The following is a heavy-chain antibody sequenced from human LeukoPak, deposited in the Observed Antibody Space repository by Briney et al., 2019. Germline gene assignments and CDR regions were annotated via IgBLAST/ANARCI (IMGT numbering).Heavy chain of an antibody. V-gene: IGHV4-39*01. CDR1: GGSISSSSYS. J-gene: IGHJ5*02. CDR2: IYYSGST. D-gene: IGHD2-15*01. Sequence: SETLSLTCTVSGGSISSSSYSWGWIRQPPGKGLEWIGSIYYSGSTYYNPSLKSRVTISVDTSKNQFSLKLSSVTAADTAVYYCARRIVVVVAAAYSAGWFDPWGQGTLVTVSS. CDR3: ARRIVVVVAAAYSAGWFDP.